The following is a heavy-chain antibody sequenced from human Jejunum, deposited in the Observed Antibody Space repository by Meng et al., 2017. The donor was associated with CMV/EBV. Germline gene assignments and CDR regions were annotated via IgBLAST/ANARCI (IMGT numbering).Heavy chain of an antibody. V-gene: IGHV3-23*01. CDR3: AKDGGTYSGGFDY. J-gene: IGHJ4*02. Sequence: ASGFTFSNAWMTWVRQAPGKGLEWVSSISSSGGSTYYADSVKGRFTISRHSFKNTLYLQMSSLRAEDTAVYYCAKDGGTYSGGFDYWGQGTLVTVSS. CDR1: GFTFSNAW. CDR2: ISSSGGST. D-gene: IGHD4-23*01.